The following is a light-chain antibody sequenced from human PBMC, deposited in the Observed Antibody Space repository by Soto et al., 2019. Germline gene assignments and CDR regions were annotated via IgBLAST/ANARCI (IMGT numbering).Light chain of an antibody. Sequence: VLTQPASVSGSPGQSITISCTGTSSDVGSYNLVSWYQHHPGKTPKLMIYEGSRRPSGVSNRFSASKSGNTASLTISGLQAEDEAEYYCCSYETSSTYVFGSGTKVTVL. V-gene: IGLV2-23*01. CDR1: SSDVGSYNL. CDR3: CSYETSSTYV. J-gene: IGLJ1*01. CDR2: EGS.